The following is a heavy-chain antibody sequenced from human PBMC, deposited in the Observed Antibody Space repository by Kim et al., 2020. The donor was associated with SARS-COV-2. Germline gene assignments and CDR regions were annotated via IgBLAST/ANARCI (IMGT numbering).Heavy chain of an antibody. V-gene: IGHV1-69*13. CDR2: IIPMFETP. J-gene: IGHJ4*02. CDR1: GGTFRGNS. D-gene: IGHD2-15*01. CDR3: QALDELHLY. Sequence: SVKVSCKASGGTFRGNSFSWVRQAPGEGLEWIGGIIPMFETPSLAQRFKGRVTMTADESTSTVYMELKSLRSDDTAVYYCQALDELHLYWGQGSLVTVSS.